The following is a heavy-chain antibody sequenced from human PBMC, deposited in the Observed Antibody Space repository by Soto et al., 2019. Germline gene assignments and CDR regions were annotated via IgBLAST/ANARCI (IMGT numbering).Heavy chain of an antibody. V-gene: IGHV4-39*01. Sequence: PSETLSLTCTVYGGSISSSSYYWGWIRQPPGKGLEWIGSIYYSGSTYYNPSLKSRVTISVDTSKNQFSLKLSSVTAADTAVYYCALLEWLFDGMDVWGQVTTVPVS. CDR3: ALLEWLFDGMDV. D-gene: IGHD3-3*01. CDR1: GGSISSSSYY. CDR2: IYYSGST. J-gene: IGHJ6*02.